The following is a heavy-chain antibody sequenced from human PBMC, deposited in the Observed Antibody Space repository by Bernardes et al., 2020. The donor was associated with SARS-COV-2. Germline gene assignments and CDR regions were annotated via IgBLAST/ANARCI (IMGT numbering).Heavy chain of an antibody. V-gene: IGHV3-74*01. CDR2: ISTDGTFI. CDR1: GFTFGYYW. CDR3: VRDGSSASYSGNWFDP. Sequence: GGSLRLSCAASGFTFGYYWMHWVRQVPGKGLVWVSHISTDGTFIAYADSVKGRFTISRDNAKNTLYLQMNSLRVDDTAVYYCVRDGSSASYSGNWFDPWGQGTLVTVSS. D-gene: IGHD6-19*01. J-gene: IGHJ5*02.